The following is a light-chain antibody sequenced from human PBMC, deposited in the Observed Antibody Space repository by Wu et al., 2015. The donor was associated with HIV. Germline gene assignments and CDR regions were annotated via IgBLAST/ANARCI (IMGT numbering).Light chain of an antibody. Sequence: DSVLTQSPGTLSLSPGERATLSCRASQSVSSSLAWYQQKPGQAPRPLIYGASNRATGISARFSGSGSGTDFTLTINNLEPEDFAVYYCHQGTNWPLTFGQGTRLEIK. CDR2: GAS. V-gene: IGKV3-11*01. CDR3: HQGTNWPLT. J-gene: IGKJ5*01. CDR1: QSVSSS.